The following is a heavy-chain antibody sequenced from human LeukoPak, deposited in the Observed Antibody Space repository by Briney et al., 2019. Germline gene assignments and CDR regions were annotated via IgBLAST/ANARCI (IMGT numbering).Heavy chain of an antibody. D-gene: IGHD3-3*01. J-gene: IGHJ5*02. Sequence: PSETLSLTCIVSGGSISSGNYYWSWIRQPAGKGLEWIGRIYTSGSTNYNPSLKSRLTISLDTSKNQFSLKLSSVTAAGTAVYYCARDHRESFYDFWSAFDPWGQGTLVTVSS. CDR1: GGSISSGNYY. CDR2: IYTSGST. CDR3: ARDHRESFYDFWSAFDP. V-gene: IGHV4-61*02.